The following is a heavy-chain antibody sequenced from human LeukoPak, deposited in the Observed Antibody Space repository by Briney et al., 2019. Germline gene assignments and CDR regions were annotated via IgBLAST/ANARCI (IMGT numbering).Heavy chain of an antibody. D-gene: IGHD2-21*02. CDR2: FDPEDGET. J-gene: IGHJ5*02. CDR3: ARDLFAYCGGDCYFVDP. CDR1: GYTLTELS. V-gene: IGHV1-24*01. Sequence: ASVKVSCKVSGYTLTELSMHWVRQAPGKGLEGMGGFDPEDGETIYAQKFQGRVTITTDESTSTAYMELSSLRSEDTAVYYCARDLFAYCGGDCYFVDPWGQGTLVTVSS.